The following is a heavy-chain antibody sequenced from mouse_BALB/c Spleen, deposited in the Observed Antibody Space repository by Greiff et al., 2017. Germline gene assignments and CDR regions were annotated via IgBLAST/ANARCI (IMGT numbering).Heavy chain of an antibody. V-gene: IGHV1S127*01. CDR1: GYSFTSYW. J-gene: IGHJ2*01. CDR2: IDPSDSET. D-gene: IGHD1-1*01. Sequence: QVQLQQSGPQLVRPGASVKISCKASGYSFTSYWMHWVKQRPGQGLEWIGMIDPSDSETRLNQKFKDKATLTVDKSSSTAYMQLSSPTSVDSAVYYCARRDGSSYGHFDYWGQGTTLTVSS. CDR3: ARRDGSSYGHFDY.